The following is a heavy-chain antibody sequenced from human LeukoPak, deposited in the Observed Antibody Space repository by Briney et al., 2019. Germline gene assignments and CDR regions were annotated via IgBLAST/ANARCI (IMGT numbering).Heavy chain of an antibody. J-gene: IGHJ4*02. Sequence: GGSLRLSCAASGFTFSSYEMNWVRQAPGKGLEWVSYISSSGSTIYYADSVKGRFTISRDNAKNSLYLQMNSLRAEDTAVYYCARDSYVWGSYRHFDYWGQGTLVTVSS. CDR3: ARDSYVWGSYRHFDY. CDR2: ISSSGSTI. CDR1: GFTFSSYE. V-gene: IGHV3-48*03. D-gene: IGHD3-16*02.